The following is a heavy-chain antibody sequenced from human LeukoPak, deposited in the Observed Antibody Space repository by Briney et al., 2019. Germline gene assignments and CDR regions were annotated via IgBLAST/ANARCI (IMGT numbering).Heavy chain of an antibody. CDR3: ARDQATMIRNGFDV. D-gene: IGHD3-10*01. CDR2: IYGGGKT. J-gene: IGHJ6*02. CDR1: GFTVSSNH. Sequence: GGSLRLSCAASGFTVSSNHMNWVRQAPGKGLEWVSVIYGGGKTYYADSVKGRFTLSRDDSKNMLFLQMNSLRVEDTAVYYCARDQATMIRNGFDVWGQGTAVTVSS. V-gene: IGHV3-53*01.